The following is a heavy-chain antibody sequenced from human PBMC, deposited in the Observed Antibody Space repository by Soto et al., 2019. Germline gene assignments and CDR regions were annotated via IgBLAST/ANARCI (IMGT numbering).Heavy chain of an antibody. CDR2: IFWNDDK. CDR1: GFSLSTSTVG. Sequence: SGPTLVNPTQTLTMTCTFSGFSLSTSTVGVGWLRQPPGKALEWLALIFWNDDKRYSPSLKSRLTITKDSSKNQVVLTMTNMDPADTGTYYCAHLSDCGSTSCQRIAARPFDYWRQGTPVTVSS. J-gene: IGHJ4*02. D-gene: IGHD2-2*01. CDR3: AHLSDCGSTSCQRIAARPFDY. V-gene: IGHV2-5*01.